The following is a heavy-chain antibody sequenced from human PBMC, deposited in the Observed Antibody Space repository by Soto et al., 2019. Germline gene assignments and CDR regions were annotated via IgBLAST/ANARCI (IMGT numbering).Heavy chain of an antibody. CDR3: PRMGSPFTTGRLDS. D-gene: IGHD3-22*01. J-gene: IGHJ4*02. V-gene: IGHV4-4*02. CDR2: VYHSGST. Sequence: QVQLEESGPGLVKPSVTLSLTCTVSGGSISSGDWWGWVRQPPGKGLEWIGEVYHSGSTNDNPSLKRRLSISVDKSKTQFTLRLTSVTAADTAVYYCPRMGSPFTTGRLDSWGKGTLVTVSS. CDR1: GGSISSGDW.